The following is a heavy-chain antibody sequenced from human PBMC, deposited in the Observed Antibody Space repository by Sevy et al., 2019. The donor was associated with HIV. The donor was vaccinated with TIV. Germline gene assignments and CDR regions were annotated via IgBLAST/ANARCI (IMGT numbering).Heavy chain of an antibody. V-gene: IGHV1-2*02. CDR2: INPNSGGT. CDR3: ARASSPIARYYDSSGYYLLDY. Sequence: ASVKVSCKASGYTFTGYYMHWVRQAPGQGLEWMGWINPNSGGTNYAQKFQGRVTMTRDTSISTAYMELSRLRSDDTAVYYCARASSPIARYYDSSGYYLLDYWGQGTLVTVSS. CDR1: GYTFTGYY. D-gene: IGHD3-22*01. J-gene: IGHJ4*02.